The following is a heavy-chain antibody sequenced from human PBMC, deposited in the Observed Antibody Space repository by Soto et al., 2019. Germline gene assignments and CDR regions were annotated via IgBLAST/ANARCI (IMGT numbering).Heavy chain of an antibody. J-gene: IGHJ4*02. CDR2: ISAYNGNT. V-gene: IGHV1-18*01. D-gene: IGHD3-3*01. CDR1: GYTFTSYG. Sequence: ASLKVSCKASGYTFTSYGISWVRQAPGQGLEWMGWISAYNGNTNYAQKLQGRVTMTTDTSTSTAYMELRSLRSDDTAVYYCAREPRHDFWSGYLGPNDNFDYWGQGTLVTVSS. CDR3: AREPRHDFWSGYLGPNDNFDY.